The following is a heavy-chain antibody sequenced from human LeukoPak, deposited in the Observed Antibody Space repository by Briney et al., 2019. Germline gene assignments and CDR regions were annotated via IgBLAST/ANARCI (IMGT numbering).Heavy chain of an antibody. CDR3: ARALGGQQLNWFDP. CDR2: IYTSGST. J-gene: IGHJ5*02. V-gene: IGHV4-4*07. Sequence: PSGTLSLTCAVSGGSISSYYWSWIRQPAGKGLEWIGRIYTSGSTNYNPSLKSRVTMSVDTSKNQFSLKLSSVTAADTAVYYCARALGGQQLNWFDPWGQGTLVTVSS. CDR1: GGSISSYY. D-gene: IGHD6-13*01.